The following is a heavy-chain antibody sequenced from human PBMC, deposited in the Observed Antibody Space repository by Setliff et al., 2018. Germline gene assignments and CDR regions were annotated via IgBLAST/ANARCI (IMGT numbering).Heavy chain of an antibody. J-gene: IGHJ4*02. Sequence: ASVKVSCKASGYIFTGYYMHWVRQAPGQGLEWMERISPHTGGTNSAQKFQGRVTMTRDTSVSTVYMELNSLRSDDTAVYYCVRAGFDAISNGLDYWGQGTLVTVSS. CDR1: GYIFTGYY. CDR3: VRAGFDAISNGLDY. D-gene: IGHD3-3*01. V-gene: IGHV1-2*06. CDR2: ISPHTGGT.